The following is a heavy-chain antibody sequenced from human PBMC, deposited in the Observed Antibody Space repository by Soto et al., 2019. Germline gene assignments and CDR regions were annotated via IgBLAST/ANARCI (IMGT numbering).Heavy chain of an antibody. J-gene: IGHJ5*02. V-gene: IGHV2-5*02. D-gene: IGHD3-10*01. CDR2: IYWDDDK. Sequence: QITLKESGPTLVKPTQTLTLTCTFSGFSLNTSGVGVGWIRQPPGKALEWLAVIYWDDDKRYSPSLKSRLTSTKDTSKNQVVLTMTNMDPVDTATYYCAHRPPVRGARIFYNWFDPWGQGTLVTVSS. CDR1: GFSLNTSGVG. CDR3: AHRPPVRGARIFYNWFDP.